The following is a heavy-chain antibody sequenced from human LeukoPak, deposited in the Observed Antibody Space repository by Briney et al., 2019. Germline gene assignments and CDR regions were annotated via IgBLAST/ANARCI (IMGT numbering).Heavy chain of an antibody. CDR1: GGSISSSSYY. D-gene: IGHD3-3*01. CDR2: IYYSGST. J-gene: IGHJ5*02. V-gene: IGHV4-39*01. CDR3: ARCIPLTQLDYDFWSGYMNWFDP. Sequence: PSETLSLTCTVSGGSISSSSYYWGWIRQPPGKGLEWIGSIYYSGSTYYNPSLKSRVTISVDTSKNQFSLKLSSVTAADTAVYYCARCIPLTQLDYDFWSGYMNWFDPWGQGTLVTVSS.